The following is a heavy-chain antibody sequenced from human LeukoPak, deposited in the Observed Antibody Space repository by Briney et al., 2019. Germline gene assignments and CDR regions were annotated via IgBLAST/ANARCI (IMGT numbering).Heavy chain of an antibody. CDR2: INGSGGST. J-gene: IGHJ4*02. V-gene: IGHV3-23*01. CDR3: AKDSVLLWFGELHA. D-gene: IGHD3-10*01. CDR1: GFTFSSYS. Sequence: GGSLRLSCAASGFTFSSYSMSWVRQPPGKGLEWVSAINGSGGSTYYADSVKGRFTISRDNSKNTLYLQMNSLRAEDTAVYYCAKDSVLLWFGELHAWGQGTLVTVSS.